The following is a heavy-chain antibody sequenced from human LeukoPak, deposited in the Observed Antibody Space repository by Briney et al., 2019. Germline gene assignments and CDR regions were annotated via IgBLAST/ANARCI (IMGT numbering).Heavy chain of an antibody. Sequence: TGGSLRLSCAASGFTFSRYSMNWVRHAPGKGLEWVASISSTSTFIYSADSVKGRFTISRDTAKNSLFLQMNSLRAEDTAIYYCARDYFDSSDYPQTYCYYYMDVWGKGTTVTVSS. CDR3: ARDYFDSSDYPQTYCYYYMDV. CDR1: GFTFSRYS. J-gene: IGHJ6*03. CDR2: ISSTSTFI. D-gene: IGHD3-22*01. V-gene: IGHV3-21*01.